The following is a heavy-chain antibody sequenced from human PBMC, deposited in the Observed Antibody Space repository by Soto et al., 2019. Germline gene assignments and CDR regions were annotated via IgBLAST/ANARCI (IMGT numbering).Heavy chain of an antibody. CDR2: IIPIFGTA. Sequence: SVKVSCKASGGTFSSYAISWVRQAPGQGLEWMGGIIPIFGTADYAQKFQGRVTITADESTSTAYMELSSLRSEDTAVYYCAGIYDFWSGYYKDYYYYGMDFWGQGTTVIVSS. CDR1: GGTFSSYA. CDR3: AGIYDFWSGYYKDYYYYGMDF. J-gene: IGHJ6*02. D-gene: IGHD3-3*01. V-gene: IGHV1-69*13.